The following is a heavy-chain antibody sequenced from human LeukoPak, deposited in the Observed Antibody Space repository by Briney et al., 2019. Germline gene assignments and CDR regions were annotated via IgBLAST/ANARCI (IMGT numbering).Heavy chain of an antibody. CDR1: GYTFTGYY. CDR2: INPNSGGT. J-gene: IGHJ4*02. Sequence: ASVKVSCKASGYTFTGYYMHWVRQAPGQGLEWMGRINPNSGGTNYAQKFQGRVTMTRDTSISTAYMELSRLRSDDTAVYYCARVDPSNSWYRGYFDYWGQGTLVTVSS. CDR3: ARVDPSNSWYRGYFDY. V-gene: IGHV1-2*06. D-gene: IGHD6-13*01.